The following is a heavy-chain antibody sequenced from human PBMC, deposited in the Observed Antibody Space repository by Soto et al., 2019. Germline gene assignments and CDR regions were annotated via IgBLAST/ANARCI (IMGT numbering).Heavy chain of an antibody. V-gene: IGHV1-69*13. CDR3: ARDKGAGYYDILTGYYNPAWFDP. Sequence: GASVKVSCKASGGTFSSYAISWVRQAPGQGLEWMGGIIPIFGTANYAQKFQGRVTITADESTSTAYMELSSLRSEDTAVYYCARDKGAGYYDILTGYYNPAWFDPWGQGTLVTVSS. CDR2: IIPIFGTA. D-gene: IGHD3-9*01. CDR1: GGTFSSYA. J-gene: IGHJ5*02.